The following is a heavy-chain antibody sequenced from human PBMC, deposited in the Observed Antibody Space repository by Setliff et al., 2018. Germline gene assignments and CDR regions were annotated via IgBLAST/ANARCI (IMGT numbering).Heavy chain of an antibody. J-gene: IGHJ1*01. D-gene: IGHD6-19*01. CDR1: GFTFSSYA. V-gene: IGHV3-23*01. CDR2: ISGSGGST. Sequence: TGGSLRLSCAASGFTFSSYAMSWVRQAPGKGLEWVSAISGSGGSTYYADSVKGRFTISRDNSKNTLYLQMNSLRAEGTAVYYCAKDREEYSSGYIEYFQYWGQGTLVTVSS. CDR3: AKDREEYSSGYIEYFQY.